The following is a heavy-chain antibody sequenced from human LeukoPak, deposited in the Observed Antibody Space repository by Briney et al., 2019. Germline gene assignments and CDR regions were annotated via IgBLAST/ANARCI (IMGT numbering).Heavy chain of an antibody. CDR1: GGSFSGYY. D-gene: IGHD2-15*01. Sequence: SETLSLTCAVYGGSFSGYYWSWIRQPPGKGLEWIGEINHSGSTNYNPSLKSRVTISVDTSKNQFSLKLSSVTAADTAVYYCARDFEYCSGGSRYSDAFDIWGQGTMVTVSS. V-gene: IGHV4-34*01. CDR2: INHSGST. J-gene: IGHJ3*02. CDR3: ARDFEYCSGGSRYSDAFDI.